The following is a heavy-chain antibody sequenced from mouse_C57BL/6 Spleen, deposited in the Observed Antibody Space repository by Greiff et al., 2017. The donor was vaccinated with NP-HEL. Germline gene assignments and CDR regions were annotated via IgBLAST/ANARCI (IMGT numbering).Heavy chain of an antibody. CDR1: GFTFSSYA. V-gene: IGHV5-9-1*02. J-gene: IGHJ3*01. Sequence: EVMLVESGEGLVKPGGSLKLSCAASGFTFSSYAMSWVRQTPEKRLEWVAYISSGGDYIYYADTVKGRFTISRDNARNTLYLQMSSLKSEDTAMYYGTRHYRNSVWFAYWGQGTLVTVSA. CDR2: ISSGGDYI. D-gene: IGHD2-5*01. CDR3: TRHYRNSVWFAY.